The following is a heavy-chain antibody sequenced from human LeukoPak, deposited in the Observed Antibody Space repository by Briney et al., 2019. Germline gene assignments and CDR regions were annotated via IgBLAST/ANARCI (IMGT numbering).Heavy chain of an antibody. J-gene: IGHJ4*02. D-gene: IGHD1-26*01. CDR1: GFIFSSYS. CDR2: ISSSSSYI. Sequence: GGSLRLSCAASGFIFSSYSMNWVRQAPGKGLEWVSSISSSSSYIYYADSVKGRFTISRDNAKNSLYLQMNSLRAEDTAVYYCAGDSGIIVGATTPPDYWGQGTLVTVSS. V-gene: IGHV3-21*01. CDR3: AGDSGIIVGATTPPDY.